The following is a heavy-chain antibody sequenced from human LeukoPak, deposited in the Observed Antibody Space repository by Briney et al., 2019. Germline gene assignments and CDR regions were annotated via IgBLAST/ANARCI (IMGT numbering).Heavy chain of an antibody. CDR2: IKQDGGQI. D-gene: IGHD4-17*01. J-gene: IGHJ4*02. V-gene: IGHV3-7*01. Sequence: GGSLRLSCAASEFTFSSYWMSWVRHAPGKGLEWVANIKQDGGQIYYLESVKGRFTVSRDNAKNSLYLQMNSLRAEDTAVYYCARLGARQMLEYWGQGTLVTVSS. CDR1: EFTFSSYW. CDR3: ARLGARQMLEY.